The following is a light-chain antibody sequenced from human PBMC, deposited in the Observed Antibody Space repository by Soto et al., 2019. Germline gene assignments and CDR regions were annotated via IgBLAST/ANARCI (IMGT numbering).Light chain of an antibody. CDR3: QQRSTLPPLT. Sequence: EIVLTQSPATLSLSPGERASLSCRASQSVSSSLAWYQQKPGQSPRLLIYDASNRATGIPARFSGSGSGTDFTLTISSLDPEDFAVYYCQQRSTLPPLTFGGGTKVEIK. J-gene: IGKJ4*01. V-gene: IGKV3-11*01. CDR2: DAS. CDR1: QSVSSS.